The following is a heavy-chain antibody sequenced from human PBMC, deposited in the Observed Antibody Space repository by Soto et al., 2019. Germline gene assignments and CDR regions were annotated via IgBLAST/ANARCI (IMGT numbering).Heavy chain of an antibody. Sequence: SGPTLVNPTQTLTLTCTFSGFSLSTSGVGVGWIRQPPGKALEWLALIYWNDDKRYSPSLKSRLTITKDTSKNQVVLTMTNMDPVDTATYYCAHRRRITIFGVVIDYYDSSAPRSDAFDIWGQGTMVTV. CDR2: IYWNDDK. CDR1: GFSLSTSGVG. J-gene: IGHJ3*02. V-gene: IGHV2-5*01. D-gene: IGHD3-3*01. CDR3: AHRRRITIFGVVIDYYDSSAPRSDAFDI.